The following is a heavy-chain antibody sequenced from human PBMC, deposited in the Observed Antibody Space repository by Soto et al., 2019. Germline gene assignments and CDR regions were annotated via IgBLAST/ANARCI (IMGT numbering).Heavy chain of an antibody. CDR2: IIPIFGTA. CDR3: ARDLRWAVAEQSDWYFDL. CDR1: GGTFSSYA. V-gene: IGHV1-69*01. J-gene: IGHJ2*01. D-gene: IGHD6-19*01. Sequence: QVQLVQSGAEVKKPGSSVKVSCKASGGTFSSYAISWVRQAPGQGLEWMGGIIPIFGTANYAQKFQGRVTITADESTSTAYMELSSLRSEDTAVYYCARDLRWAVAEQSDWYFDLWGRGTLVTVSS.